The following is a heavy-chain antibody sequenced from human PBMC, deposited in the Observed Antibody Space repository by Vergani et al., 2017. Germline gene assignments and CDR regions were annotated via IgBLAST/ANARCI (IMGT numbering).Heavy chain of an antibody. CDR3: AKEGGGYCSGGTCYPEY. V-gene: IGHV3-30*02. J-gene: IGHJ4*02. Sequence: QVQLVESGGGVVQPGGSLRLSCAASGFTFNSYGMHWVRQAPGKELEWVASIRSDESRRYYGDSMEGPFTISRDNSKNTLYLQMKSLRPEDTAVYYCAKEGGGYCSGGTCYPEYWGQGTLVTVSS. CDR2: IRSDESRR. D-gene: IGHD2-15*01. CDR1: GFTFNSYG.